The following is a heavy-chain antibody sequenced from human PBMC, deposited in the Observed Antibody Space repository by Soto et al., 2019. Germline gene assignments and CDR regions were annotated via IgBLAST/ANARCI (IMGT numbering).Heavy chain of an antibody. CDR3: AKDAFIAVAGYDAFDI. V-gene: IGHV3-23*01. CDR2: ISGSGGST. J-gene: IGHJ3*02. D-gene: IGHD6-19*01. CDR1: GFTFSSIA. Sequence: PGGSLRLSCAASGFTFSSIAMSWVRQAPGKGLEWVSAISGSGGSTYYADSVKGRFTISRDNSKNTLYLQMNSLGAEDTAVYYCAKDAFIAVAGYDAFDIWGQGTMVTVSS.